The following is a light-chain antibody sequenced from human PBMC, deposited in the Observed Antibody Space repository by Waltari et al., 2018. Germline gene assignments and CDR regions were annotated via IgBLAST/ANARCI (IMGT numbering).Light chain of an antibody. Sequence: IVMTQSPATLSVSPGERATLSCRASQSVSNNLAWYQQKPGQAPRLLIYDTSTRATGIPARFSGSGSGTEFTLTISSLQSEDFAVYYCQQYNNWPPWTFGQGTKLEIK. CDR2: DTS. CDR3: QQYNNWPPWT. CDR1: QSVSNN. V-gene: IGKV3-15*01. J-gene: IGKJ1*01.